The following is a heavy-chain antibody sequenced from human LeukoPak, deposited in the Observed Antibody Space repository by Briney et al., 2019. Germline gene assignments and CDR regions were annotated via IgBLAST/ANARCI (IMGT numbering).Heavy chain of an antibody. CDR2: IYYSGST. CDR3: ARDSYYGAASIDY. Sequence: SETLSLTCTVSGGSISSYYWSWIRQPPGKGLEWIGYIYYSGSTNYNPSLKSRVTISVDTSKNQFSLKLSSVTAADTAVYYCARDSYYGAASIDYWGQGTLVTVSS. CDR1: GGSISSYY. V-gene: IGHV4-59*01. D-gene: IGHD3-10*01. J-gene: IGHJ4*02.